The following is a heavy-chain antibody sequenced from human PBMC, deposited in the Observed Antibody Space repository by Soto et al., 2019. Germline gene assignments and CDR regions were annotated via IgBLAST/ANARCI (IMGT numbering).Heavy chain of an antibody. Sequence: SVKVSCKASGYTFTSYGISWVRQAPGQGLEWMGRIIPILGIANYAQKFQGRVTITADKSTSTAYMELSSLRSEDTAVYYCARGGYDLLTFDYWGQGTLVTVSS. CDR2: IIPILGIA. V-gene: IGHV1-69*04. CDR3: ARGGYDLLTFDY. CDR1: GYTFTSYG. D-gene: IGHD3-9*01. J-gene: IGHJ4*02.